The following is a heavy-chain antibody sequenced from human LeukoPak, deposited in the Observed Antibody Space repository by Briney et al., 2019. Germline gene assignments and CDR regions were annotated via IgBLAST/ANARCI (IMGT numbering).Heavy chain of an antibody. J-gene: IGHJ4*02. Sequence: GGSLRLSCAASGFTFSSYAMSWVRQAPGKGLEWVSDISGSGGSTYYADSVKGRFTISRDNSKNTLYLQMNSLRAEDTAVYYCAKDRGIVVVPTLFDYWGQGTLVTVSS. V-gene: IGHV3-23*01. CDR1: GFTFSSYA. CDR2: ISGSGGST. CDR3: AKDRGIVVVPTLFDY. D-gene: IGHD2-2*01.